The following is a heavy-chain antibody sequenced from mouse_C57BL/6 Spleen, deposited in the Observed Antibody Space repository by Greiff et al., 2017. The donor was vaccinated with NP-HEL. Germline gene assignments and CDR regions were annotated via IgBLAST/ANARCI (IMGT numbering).Heavy chain of an antibody. D-gene: IGHD2-2*01. V-gene: IGHV1-81*01. CDR3: ALGYDDY. Sequence: QVQLKQSGAELARPGASVKLSCKASGYTFTSYGISWVKQRTGQGLEWIGEIYPRSGNTYYNEKFKGKATLTADKSSSTAYMELRSLTSEDSAVYFCALGYDDYWGQGTTLTVSS. J-gene: IGHJ2*01. CDR1: GYTFTSYG. CDR2: IYPRSGNT.